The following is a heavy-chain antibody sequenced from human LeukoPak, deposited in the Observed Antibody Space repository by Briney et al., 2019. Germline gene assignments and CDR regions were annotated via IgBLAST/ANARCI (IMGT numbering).Heavy chain of an antibody. CDR3: ARRSSSWSFDY. Sequence: SETLSLTCTVSGGSISSSSYYWDWIRQPPGKGLEWIGSIHYSGSTYNKPSLKSRVSMSVDTSKNQFSLKLTSVTAADTAVYYCARRSSSWSFDYWGQGTLVTVSS. D-gene: IGHD6-13*01. V-gene: IGHV4-39*07. CDR2: IHYSGST. CDR1: GGSISSSSYY. J-gene: IGHJ4*02.